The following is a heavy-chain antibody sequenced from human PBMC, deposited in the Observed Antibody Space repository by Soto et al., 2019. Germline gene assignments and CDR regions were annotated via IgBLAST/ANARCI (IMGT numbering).Heavy chain of an antibody. CDR3: ARDQSSFDFWSGYPYYYYGMDV. J-gene: IGHJ6*02. CDR2: IYYSGST. Sequence: TLSLTCTVSGGSISSGGYYWSWIRQHPGKGLEWIGYIYYSGSTYYNPSLKSRVTISVDTSKNQFSLKLSSVTAADTAVYYCARDQSSFDFWSGYPYYYYGMDVWGQGTTVTVSS. D-gene: IGHD3-3*01. CDR1: GGSISSGGYY. V-gene: IGHV4-31*03.